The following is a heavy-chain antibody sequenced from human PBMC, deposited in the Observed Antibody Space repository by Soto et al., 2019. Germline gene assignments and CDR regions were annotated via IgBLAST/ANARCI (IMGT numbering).Heavy chain of an antibody. Sequence: LRLSCAASGFTFSSYGMHWVRQAPGKGLEWVAVIWYDGSNKYYADSVKGRFTISRDNSKNTLYLQMNSLRAEDTAVYYCASRGYYGSGPYYYGMDVWGQGTTVTAP. J-gene: IGHJ6*02. CDR2: IWYDGSNK. V-gene: IGHV3-33*01. CDR3: ASRGYYGSGPYYYGMDV. D-gene: IGHD3-10*01. CDR1: GFTFSSYG.